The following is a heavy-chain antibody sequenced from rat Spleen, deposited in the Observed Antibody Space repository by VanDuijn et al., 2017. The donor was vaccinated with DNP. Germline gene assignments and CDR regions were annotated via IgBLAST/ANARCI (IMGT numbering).Heavy chain of an antibody. CDR3: ARLRLEWEVRAMDA. J-gene: IGHJ4*01. V-gene: IGHV3-1*01. CDR2: ISYDGST. Sequence: EVQLQESGPGLVKPSQSLSLTCSVTGYSITSNYWGWIRKFPGSEMEWIGQISYDGSTRNNPSLKSRISITIDTSKNQFFLQLNSLTTEDTATYYCARLRLEWEVRAMDAWGQGTSVTVSS. CDR1: GYSITSNY. D-gene: IGHD1-1*01.